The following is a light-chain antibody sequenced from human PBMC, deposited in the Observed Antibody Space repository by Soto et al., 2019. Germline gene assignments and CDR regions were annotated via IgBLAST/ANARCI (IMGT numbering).Light chain of an antibody. V-gene: IGKV3-20*01. Sequence: EIVLTQSPGTLSLSPGERATLSCRASQSVSSSYVAWYQQKPGQATRLLIYGASSRATGIPDRFSGSGSGTEFTLTISRLEPEDFAAYYCQQYGSSPWTFGQGTKVEIK. CDR2: GAS. J-gene: IGKJ1*01. CDR1: QSVSSSY. CDR3: QQYGSSPWT.